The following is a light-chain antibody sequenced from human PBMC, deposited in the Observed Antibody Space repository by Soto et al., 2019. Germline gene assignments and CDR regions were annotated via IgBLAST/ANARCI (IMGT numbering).Light chain of an antibody. J-gene: IGLJ3*02. CDR1: SGHSSYA. CDR2: LNSDGSH. Sequence: QLVLTQSPSASASLGASVKLTCTLSSGHSSYAIAWHQQQPEKGPRYLMKLNSDGSHSKGDGIPDRFSGSSSGAERYLTIPSLQSEDEADYYCQTWGTAIRVFGGGTQLTVL. CDR3: QTWGTAIRV. V-gene: IGLV4-69*01.